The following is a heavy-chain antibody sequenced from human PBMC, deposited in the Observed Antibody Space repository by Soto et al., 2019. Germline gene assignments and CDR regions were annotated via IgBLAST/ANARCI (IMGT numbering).Heavy chain of an antibody. V-gene: IGHV3-23*01. CDR1: GFTFSGYA. CDR3: ARRVSGSTGRPDLWYFDL. Sequence: EVQLLDSGGGLVQPGGSLRLSCAASGFTFSGYALTWVRQAPGKGLEWVSAISGGGDATFYADYVKGRFTISRDNSKNTLYLQMNTLRAEDTAVYYCARRVSGSTGRPDLWYFDLWCRGTRVTVSS. CDR2: ISGGGDAT. D-gene: IGHD3-10*01. J-gene: IGHJ2*01.